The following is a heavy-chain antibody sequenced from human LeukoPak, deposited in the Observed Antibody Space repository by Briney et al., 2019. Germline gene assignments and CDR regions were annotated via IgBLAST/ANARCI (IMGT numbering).Heavy chain of an antibody. J-gene: IGHJ5*02. CDR3: ARDRVASGRFGEVAS. CDR1: GYTFSTYS. CDR2: LSGGGSYI. D-gene: IGHD3-10*01. Sequence: GGSLRLSCAASGYTFSTYSMNWVRQAPGKGLEWVSFLSGGGSYIYYAESVKGRFTISRDNAKNSLYLQMNSLRAEDTAIYYCARDRVASGRFGEVASWGQGTLVTVSS. V-gene: IGHV3-21*01.